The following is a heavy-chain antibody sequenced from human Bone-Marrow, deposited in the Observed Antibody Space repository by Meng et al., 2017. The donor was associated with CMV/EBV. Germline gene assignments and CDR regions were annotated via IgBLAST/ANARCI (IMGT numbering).Heavy chain of an antibody. CDR3: ARGVTIFGVVYYFDY. J-gene: IGHJ4*02. V-gene: IGHV1-46*01. D-gene: IGHD3-3*01. CDR1: GYTFTSYY. CDR2: INPSGGST. Sequence: SGYTFTSYYLHWVRQAPGQGLEWMVIINPSGGSTSYAQKFQGRVTMTRDTSTSTVYMELSSLRSEDTAVYYCARGVTIFGVVYYFDYWGQGTLVTVSS.